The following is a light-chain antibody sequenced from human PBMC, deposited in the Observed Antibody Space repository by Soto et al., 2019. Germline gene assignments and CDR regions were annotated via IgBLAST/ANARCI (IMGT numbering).Light chain of an antibody. CDR2: GAS. J-gene: IGKJ1*01. CDR1: QSVSTNY. CDR3: QQYGSSPPT. V-gene: IGKV3-20*01. Sequence: EIVLTQSPGTLSLSPGERATLSCRASQSVSTNYLAWYQRKPGQAPRLLIYGASGRATDIPNRFSGSGSGTDFTLTITRLKAEDFAVYYCQQYGSSPPTFGQGTKVEIK.